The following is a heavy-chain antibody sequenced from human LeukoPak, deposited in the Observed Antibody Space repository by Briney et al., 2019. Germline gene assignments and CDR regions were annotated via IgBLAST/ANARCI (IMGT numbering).Heavy chain of an antibody. CDR2: IQQDGSER. V-gene: IGHV3-7*03. CDR3: VKENTAFLTWGSFDM. J-gene: IGHJ3*02. Sequence: GGSLRLSCAASGFTFSNYWMPWVRQAPGKGLEWVANIQQDGSERYYVDSVRDRFTISRDNAKNSLYLQMNSLRAEDMALYYCVKENTAFLTWGSFDMWGQGTMVTVSS. D-gene: IGHD3-16*01. CDR1: GFTFSNYW.